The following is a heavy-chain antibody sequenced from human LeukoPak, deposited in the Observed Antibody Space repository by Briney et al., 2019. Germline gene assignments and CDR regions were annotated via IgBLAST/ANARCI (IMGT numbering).Heavy chain of an antibody. D-gene: IGHD6-13*01. J-gene: IGHJ4*02. CDR3: ARDHGRAAAASYFDY. CDR1: VFTFSNYW. V-gene: IGHV3-74*01. CDR2: SNSDGSST. Sequence: GGSLRLSCAASVFTFSNYWMHWVRQAPGKGLVWVSRSNSDGSSTTYADSVKGRFTISRDNTKNTLYLQMNSLRAEDTAVYYCARDHGRAAAASYFDYWGQGTLVTVSS.